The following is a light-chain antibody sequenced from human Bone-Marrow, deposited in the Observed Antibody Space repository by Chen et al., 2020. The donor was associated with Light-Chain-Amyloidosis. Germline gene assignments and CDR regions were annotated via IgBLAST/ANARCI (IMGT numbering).Light chain of an antibody. J-gene: IGLJ3*02. Sequence: SYVLTQPSSVSVAPGQTATIACGGNNIGSTSVHWYQQTPGQAPLLVVYDDSDRPSGIPERLSGSKDGNTATRTSGRVEAGDEAYYYCQVWDRSSDRPVFGGGTKLTVL. CDR3: QVWDRSSDRPV. CDR2: DDS. V-gene: IGLV3-21*02. CDR1: NIGSTS.